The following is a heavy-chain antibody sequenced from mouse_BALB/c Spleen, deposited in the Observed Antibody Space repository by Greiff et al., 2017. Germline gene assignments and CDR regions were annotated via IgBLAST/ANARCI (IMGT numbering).Heavy chain of an antibody. V-gene: IGHV5-17*02. CDR3: ARAGLGTRYYYAMDY. CDR1: GFTFSSFG. J-gene: IGHJ4*01. Sequence: EVKLMESGGDLVKPGGSLKLSCAASGFTFSSFGMHWVRQAPEKGLEWVAYISSGSSTIYYADTVKGRFTISRDNPKNTLFLQMTSLRSEDTAMYYCARAGLGTRYYYAMDYWGQGTSVTVSS. D-gene: IGHD4-1*01. CDR2: ISSGSSTI.